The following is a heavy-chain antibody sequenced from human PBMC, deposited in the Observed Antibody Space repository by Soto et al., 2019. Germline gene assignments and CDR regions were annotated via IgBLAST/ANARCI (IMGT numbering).Heavy chain of an antibody. Sequence: SETLSLTCTVSGGSINSYYWSWIRQPPGKGLEWIGYIYYIGNTNYSPSLKSRLTISIDASRNQFSLKLSSVAAADTAVYYCARDRGSFSDYWRQGTLVTVSS. CDR2: IYYIGNT. D-gene: IGHD1-26*01. CDR1: GGSINSYY. CDR3: ARDRGSFSDY. J-gene: IGHJ4*02. V-gene: IGHV4-59*12.